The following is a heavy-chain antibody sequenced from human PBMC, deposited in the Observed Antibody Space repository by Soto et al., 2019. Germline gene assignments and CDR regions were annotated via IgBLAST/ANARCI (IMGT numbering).Heavy chain of an antibody. Sequence: QVQLVESGGGVVQPGRSLRLSCAASGFTFSSYGMHWVRQAPGKGLEWVAVISYDGSNKYYADSVKGRFTISRDNSKNTLYLQMNSLRAEDTAVYYCAKDLGVSRSRQKKHIVVVTASYGMDVWGQGTTVTVSS. J-gene: IGHJ6*02. CDR3: AKDLGVSRSRQKKHIVVVTASYGMDV. V-gene: IGHV3-30*18. CDR1: GFTFSSYG. CDR2: ISYDGSNK. D-gene: IGHD2-21*02.